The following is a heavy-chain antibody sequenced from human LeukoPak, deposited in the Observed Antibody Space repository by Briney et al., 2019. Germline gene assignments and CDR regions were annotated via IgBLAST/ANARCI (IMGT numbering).Heavy chain of an antibody. CDR3: AKVSASSWLGAFDI. CDR2: ISGDGGST. V-gene: IGHV3-43*02. D-gene: IGHD6-13*01. CDR1: GFTFDDYA. Sequence: GGSLRLSCAASGFTFDDYALHWVRQAPGKGLEWVSLISGDGGSTYYAYSVKGRFTISRDNSKNSLYLQMNSLRTEDTALYYCAKVSASSWLGAFDIWGQGTMVTVSS. J-gene: IGHJ3*02.